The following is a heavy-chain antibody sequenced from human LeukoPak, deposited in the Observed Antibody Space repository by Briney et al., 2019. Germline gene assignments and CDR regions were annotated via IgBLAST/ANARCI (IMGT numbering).Heavy chain of an antibody. V-gene: IGHV3-23*01. Sequence: GGSLRLSCAASGLTFSSYAMSWVRQAPGKGLEWVSGIGDTGGATYYADSVKGRFTISRDNAKNSLYLQMNSLRAEDTAVYYCARVEVVVVPAATYNWFDPWGQGTLVTVSS. J-gene: IGHJ5*02. CDR1: GLTFSSYA. CDR2: IGDTGGAT. D-gene: IGHD2-2*01. CDR3: ARVEVVVVPAATYNWFDP.